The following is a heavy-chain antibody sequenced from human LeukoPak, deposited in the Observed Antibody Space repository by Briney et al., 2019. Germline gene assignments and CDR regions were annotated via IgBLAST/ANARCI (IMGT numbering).Heavy chain of an antibody. Sequence: GGSLRLSCAASGFTFNNFPMSWVRQAPGKGLEWVSAITGSGGSTYYADSVKGRFTISRDNSKNTLYLQMNTLRAEDSAIYYCAKDRGYWGQGTTVTVSS. D-gene: IGHD6-25*01. J-gene: IGHJ6*02. CDR1: GFTFNNFP. CDR3: AKDRGY. CDR2: ITGSGGST. V-gene: IGHV3-23*01.